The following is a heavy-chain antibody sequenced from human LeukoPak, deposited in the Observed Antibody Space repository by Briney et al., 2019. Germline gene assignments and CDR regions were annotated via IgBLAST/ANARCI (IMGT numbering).Heavy chain of an antibody. Sequence: SKTLSLTCTVSGDSISTYYWSWIRQPPGKGLEWIGYIYYSGSTNYNPSLKSRVTISVDTSKNQFSLKLSSVTAADTAVYYCATITMLRGVTIDYWGQGTLVTVSA. J-gene: IGHJ4*02. CDR3: ATITMLRGVTIDY. D-gene: IGHD3-10*01. CDR2: IYYSGST. V-gene: IGHV4-59*08. CDR1: GDSISTYY.